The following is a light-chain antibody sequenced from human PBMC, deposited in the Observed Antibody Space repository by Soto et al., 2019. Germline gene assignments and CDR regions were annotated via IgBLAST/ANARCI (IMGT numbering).Light chain of an antibody. J-gene: IGKJ1*01. CDR3: QQRSKWPQT. Sequence: EMAMTQSPATLSVSPGERAILSCRASQSVSSYLAWYQQKPGQAPRLLIYDASNRATGIPARFSGSGSGTDFTLTISSLEPEDFAVYYCQQRSKWPQTFGQVTKGDIK. CDR1: QSVSSY. CDR2: DAS. V-gene: IGKV3-11*01.